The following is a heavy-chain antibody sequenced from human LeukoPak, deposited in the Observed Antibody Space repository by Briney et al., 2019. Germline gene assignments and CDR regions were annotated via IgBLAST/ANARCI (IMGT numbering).Heavy chain of an antibody. D-gene: IGHD1/OR15-1a*01. V-gene: IGHV4-39*01. CDR3: ARRGFGTIDY. CDR1: GGSISSSSYY. J-gene: IGHJ4*02. Sequence: SETLSLTCTVSGGSISSSSYYWGWIRQPPGKGLEWIGSIYYSGSTYYNPSLKSRVTISVDTSKNQFSLKLSSVTAADTAVYYCARRGFGTIDYWCQGTLVTVSS. CDR2: IYYSGST.